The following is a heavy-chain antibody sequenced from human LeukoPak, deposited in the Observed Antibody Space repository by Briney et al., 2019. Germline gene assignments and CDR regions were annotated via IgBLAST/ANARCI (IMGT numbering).Heavy chain of an antibody. V-gene: IGHV4-39*01. Sequence: PSETLSLTCTVSGGSVSTNTCYWVWIRQHPGKGLEWIGSILFSGNTYYNPSLMRRVTISVDTSKNQFSLKLSSVAAADTAVYYCARFWGVKDYFVYWGQGTLVTVSS. CDR1: GGSVSTNTCY. CDR3: ARFWGVKDYFVY. J-gene: IGHJ4*02. CDR2: ILFSGNT. D-gene: IGHD7-27*01.